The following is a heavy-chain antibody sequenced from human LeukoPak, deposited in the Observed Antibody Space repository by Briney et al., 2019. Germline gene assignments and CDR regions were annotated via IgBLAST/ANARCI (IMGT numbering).Heavy chain of an antibody. D-gene: IGHD3-10*01. CDR2: IRCSYDNT. J-gene: IGHJ4*02. CDR1: GHTFTPYG. Sequence: AAVSLPCETSGHTFTPYGIRWVRQARGQGLEWMGWIRCSYDNTKYAQKVQGRVTITTDTSTTTAYMEVRSLRSDDTAVYYCARDRDRMVQGVTALFFYWGQGTLVTVSS. V-gene: IGHV1-18*04. CDR3: ARDRDRMVQGVTALFFY.